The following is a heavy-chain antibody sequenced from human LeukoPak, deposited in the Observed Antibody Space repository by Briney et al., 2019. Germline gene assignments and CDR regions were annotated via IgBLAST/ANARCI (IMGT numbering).Heavy chain of an antibody. V-gene: IGHV4-59*01. CDR3: ARGGGMATIRY. CDR2: IYYSGST. J-gene: IGHJ4*02. CDR1: GGSISSYY. Sequence: SETLSLTCTVSGGSISSYYWSWIRQPPGKGLEWIGYIYYSGSTNYNPSLKSRVTISVDTSKNQFSLKLSSVTAADTAVYYCARGGGMATIRYWGQGTLVTVSS. D-gene: IGHD5-24*01.